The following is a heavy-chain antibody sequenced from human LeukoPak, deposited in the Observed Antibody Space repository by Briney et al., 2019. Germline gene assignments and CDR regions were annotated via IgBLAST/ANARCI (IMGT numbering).Heavy chain of an antibody. CDR2: ISSSSSYI. D-gene: IGHD3-16*02. J-gene: IGHJ4*02. CDR1: GFTFSSYS. CDR3: ARLAFMITFGGVIVLPPDFDY. Sequence: GGSLRLSCAASGFTFSSYSMNWVRQAPGKGLEWVSSISSSSSYIYYADSVKGRFTISRDNAKNSLYLQMNSLRAEDTAVYYCARLAFMITFGGVIVLPPDFDYWGQGTLVTVSS. V-gene: IGHV3-21*01.